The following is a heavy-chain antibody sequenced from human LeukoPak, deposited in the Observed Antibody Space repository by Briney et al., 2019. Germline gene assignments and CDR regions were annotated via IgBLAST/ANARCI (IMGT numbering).Heavy chain of an antibody. Sequence: ASVKVSCKASGYTFTSYGISWVRQAPGQGLEWMGWISAYNGNTNYAQKLQGRVTMTTDTSTSTAYMELRSLGSDDTAVYYCARVEMATTSFDYWGQGTLVTVSS. CDR2: ISAYNGNT. V-gene: IGHV1-18*01. D-gene: IGHD5-24*01. CDR3: ARVEMATTSFDY. CDR1: GYTFTSYG. J-gene: IGHJ4*02.